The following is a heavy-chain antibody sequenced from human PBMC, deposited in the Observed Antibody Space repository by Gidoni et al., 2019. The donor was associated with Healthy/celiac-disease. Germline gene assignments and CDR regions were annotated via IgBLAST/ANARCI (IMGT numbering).Heavy chain of an antibody. J-gene: IGHJ6*02. D-gene: IGHD3-3*01. Sequence: QVQLVESGGGVVQPGRSLRLSCAASGFTFRSYAMPWVRTAPGKGLEWVAVISYDGSNKYYADSVKGRFTISRDNSKNTLYLQMNSLRAEDTAVYYCARNKGHYDFWSGYYGMGDYYGMDVWGQGTTVTVSS. V-gene: IGHV3-30-3*01. CDR2: ISYDGSNK. CDR3: ARNKGHYDFWSGYYGMGDYYGMDV. CDR1: GFTFRSYA.